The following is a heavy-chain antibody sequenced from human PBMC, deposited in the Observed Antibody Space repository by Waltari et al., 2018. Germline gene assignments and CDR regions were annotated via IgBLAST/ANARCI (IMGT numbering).Heavy chain of an antibody. CDR3: ARHDGAAAGLYYYYYMDV. J-gene: IGHJ6*03. V-gene: IGHV5-51*01. CDR2: IYPGDSDT. CDR1: GYSFTSYW. Sequence: EVQLVQSGAEVKKPGESLKISCTGSGYSFTSYWNGWVRQMPGEGLEWMGIIYPGDSDTRYSPSFQGQVTISADKSISTAYLQWSSLKASDTAMYYCARHDGAAAGLYYYYYMDVWGKGTTVTVSS. D-gene: IGHD6-13*01.